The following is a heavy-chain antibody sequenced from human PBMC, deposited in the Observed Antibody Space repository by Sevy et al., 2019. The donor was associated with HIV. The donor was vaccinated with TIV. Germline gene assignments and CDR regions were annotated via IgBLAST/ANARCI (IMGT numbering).Heavy chain of an antibody. CDR1: GFTFSSYA. J-gene: IGHJ3*02. CDR3: AKGPYSSSWYDYGAFDI. Sequence: GGSLRLSCAASGFTFSSYAMSWVRQAPGKGLEWVSAISGSGGSTYYADSVKGRFTISRDNSKNTLYLQMNSLRAEDTAVSYCAKGPYSSSWYDYGAFDIWGQGTMVTVSS. CDR2: ISGSGGST. D-gene: IGHD6-13*01. V-gene: IGHV3-23*01.